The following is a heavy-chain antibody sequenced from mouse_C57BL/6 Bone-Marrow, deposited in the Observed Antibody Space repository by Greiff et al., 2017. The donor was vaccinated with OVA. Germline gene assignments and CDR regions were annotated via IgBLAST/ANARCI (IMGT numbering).Heavy chain of an antibody. CDR1: GFTFSSYG. D-gene: IGHD2-9*01. CDR3: AREGPSMVTTPFDY. Sequence: EVKLEESGGDLVKPGGSLKLSCAASGFTFSSYGLSWVRQTPDKRLEWVATLSSGGSYTYYPDSVKGRFTISRDNAKKALYLQMGSRKSEDTAMYDCAREGPSMVTTPFDYWGQGTTLTVSS. J-gene: IGHJ2*01. CDR2: LSSGGSYT. V-gene: IGHV5-6*02.